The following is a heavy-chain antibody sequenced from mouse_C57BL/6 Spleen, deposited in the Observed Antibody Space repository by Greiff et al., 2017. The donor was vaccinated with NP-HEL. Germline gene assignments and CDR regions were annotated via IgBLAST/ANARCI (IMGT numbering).Heavy chain of an antibody. CDR3: ARGGSSYPYWYFDV. Sequence: QVQLQQPGAELVKPGASVKLSCKASGYTFTSYWMHWVKQRPGRGLEWIGRIDPNSGGTKYNEKFKSKATLTVDKPSSTAYMPLSSLTSEDSAVYCCARGGSSYPYWYFDVWGTGTTVTVSS. CDR2: IDPNSGGT. J-gene: IGHJ1*03. V-gene: IGHV1-72*01. D-gene: IGHD1-1*01. CDR1: GYTFTSYW.